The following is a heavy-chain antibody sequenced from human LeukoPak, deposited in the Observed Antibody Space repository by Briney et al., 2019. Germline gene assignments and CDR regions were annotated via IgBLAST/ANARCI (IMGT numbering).Heavy chain of an antibody. V-gene: IGHV1-18*01. Sequence: AASVKVSCKASGYTFGSYGITWVRQAPGQGLEWMGWINPNNGDTNYAQKFQGRVTMTRDTSTSTVYMELSSLRSEDTAVYYCARFAVHRRITVAGQFGLDYWGQGTLVSLSS. J-gene: IGHJ4*02. CDR1: GYTFGSYG. CDR3: ARFAVHRRITVAGQFGLDY. CDR2: INPNNGDT. D-gene: IGHD6-19*01.